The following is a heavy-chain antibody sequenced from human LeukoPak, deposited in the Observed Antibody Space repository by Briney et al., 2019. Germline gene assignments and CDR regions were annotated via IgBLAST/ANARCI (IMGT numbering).Heavy chain of an antibody. CDR3: AAGVVGKEWLVRWFGN. CDR2: VDPENGET. V-gene: IGHV1-69-2*01. J-gene: IGHJ4*02. CDR1: GYTFSDFY. D-gene: IGHD6-19*01. Sequence: ATVTISCKISGYTFSDFYMHWVQQAPGKGLEWMGLVDPENGETIYAEKFKGRVVMIADTSTDTAYMELSSLRSEDTAVYYCAAGVVGKEWLVRWFGNCGQRTLVTVSS.